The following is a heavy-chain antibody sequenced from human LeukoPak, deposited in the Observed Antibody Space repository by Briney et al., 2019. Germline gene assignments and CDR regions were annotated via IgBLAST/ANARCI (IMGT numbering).Heavy chain of an antibody. Sequence: SETLSLTCAVSGCFISSGDYWGWIRQPPGKGLEWIGSIYHSGSTYYNPSLKSRVTISVDTSKNQFSLKLSSVIGADTAVYYCARARPYYFDYWAQGTLVTVSS. CDR2: IYHSGST. CDR3: ARARPYYFDY. D-gene: IGHD6-6*01. CDR1: GCFISSGDY. J-gene: IGHJ4*02. V-gene: IGHV4-38-2*01.